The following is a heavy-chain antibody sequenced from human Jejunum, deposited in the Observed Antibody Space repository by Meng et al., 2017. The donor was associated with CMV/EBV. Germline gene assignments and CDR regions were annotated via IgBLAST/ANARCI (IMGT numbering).Heavy chain of an antibody. CDR2: IYYSGST. CDR3: AKSPVRLADFDF. J-gene: IGHJ4*02. D-gene: IGHD6-6*01. Sequence: SSGSIPSTRTYWGWIRQSPGKGLEWIGSIYYSGSTYYNPSLRSRVAMSVDSSGNQLSLRLTSVTAADTAVYYCAKSPVRLADFDFWGRGTLVTVSS. V-gene: IGHV4-39*01. CDR1: SGSIPSTRTY.